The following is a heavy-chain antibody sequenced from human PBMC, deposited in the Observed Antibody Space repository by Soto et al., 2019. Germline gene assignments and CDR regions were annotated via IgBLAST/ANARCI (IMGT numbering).Heavy chain of an antibody. D-gene: IGHD5-12*01. CDR1: GYTFTGYY. Sequence: ASVNVSCKASGYTFTGYYMHWVRQAPGQGLEWMGWINPNSGGTNYAQKFQGRVTMTRDTSISTAYMELSRLRSDDTAVYYCARDPRGYSGYDDFYFDYWGQGTLVTV. CDR2: INPNSGGT. J-gene: IGHJ4*02. CDR3: ARDPRGYSGYDDFYFDY. V-gene: IGHV1-2*02.